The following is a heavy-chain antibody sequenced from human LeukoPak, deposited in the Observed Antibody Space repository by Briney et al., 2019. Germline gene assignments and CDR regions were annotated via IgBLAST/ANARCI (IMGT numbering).Heavy chain of an antibody. CDR3: ARGEGSGWYIDY. CDR1: GGSISTYY. V-gene: IGHV4-59*12. D-gene: IGHD6-19*01. Sequence: SETLSLTCTVSGGSISTYYWNWIRQPPGKGLEWIGYIYHSGSTNYNPSLKSRVTISVDTSKNQFSLKLSSVTAADTAVYYCARGEGSGWYIDYWGQGTLVTVSS. CDR2: IYHSGST. J-gene: IGHJ4*02.